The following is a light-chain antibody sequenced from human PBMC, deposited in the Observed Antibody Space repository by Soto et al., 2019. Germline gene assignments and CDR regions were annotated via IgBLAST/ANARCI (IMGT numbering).Light chain of an antibody. V-gene: IGLV1-40*01. CDR1: SSNIGAGYG. Sequence: QSVLTQPPSVSGAPGQRVTISCTGSSSNIGAGYGVNWYQHLPGTAPKLLIYGNNNRPSGVPDRFSASKSGPSASLAITGLQADDEADYYYQSYDSSLSAPYVFGTGTKVTVL. CDR3: QSYDSSLSAPYV. CDR2: GNN. J-gene: IGLJ1*01.